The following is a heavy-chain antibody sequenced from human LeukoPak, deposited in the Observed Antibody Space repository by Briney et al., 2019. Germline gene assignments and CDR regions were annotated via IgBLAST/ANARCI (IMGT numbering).Heavy chain of an antibody. CDR1: GFTFSSYW. Sequence: GGSLRLSCAASGFTFSSYWMSWVRQAPGKGLEWVANIKQDGSEKYYVDSVKGRFTISRDNAKNSLYLQMNSLRAEDTAVYYCARNPRLLWFGELFDYFDYWGQGTLVTVSS. D-gene: IGHD3-10*01. V-gene: IGHV3-7*01. CDR3: ARNPRLLWFGELFDYFDY. J-gene: IGHJ4*02. CDR2: IKQDGSEK.